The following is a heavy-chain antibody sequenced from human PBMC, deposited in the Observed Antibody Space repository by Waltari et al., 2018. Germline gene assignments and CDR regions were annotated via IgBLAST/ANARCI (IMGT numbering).Heavy chain of an antibody. V-gene: IGHV3-53*01. D-gene: IGHD3-22*01. CDR1: GFTVSSNY. Sequence: AAGGFTVSSNYMSWVRQAPGKGLEWVSVIYSGGSKYYADSVKGRFTISRDNSKNTLYLQMNSLRAEDTAVYYCARGSGSSGYSFDYWGQGTLVTVSS. CDR3: ARGSGSSGYSFDY. CDR2: IYSGGSK. J-gene: IGHJ4*02.